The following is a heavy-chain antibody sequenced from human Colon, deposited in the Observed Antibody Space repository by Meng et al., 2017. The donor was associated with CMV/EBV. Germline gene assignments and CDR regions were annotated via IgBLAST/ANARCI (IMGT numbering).Heavy chain of an antibody. CDR3: ARGSSWGRLDY. J-gene: IGHJ4*02. V-gene: IGHV3-21*06. D-gene: IGHD7-27*01. CDR2: IGSNSTYI. CDR1: GFTFSSYT. Sequence: GESLKISCAASGFTFSSYTMNWVRQAPGKGLEWVSSIGSNSTYIQYAASVKGRFTIYGDNANDPLYLQMNSLRAEDTAVYYCARGSSWGRLDYWGQGTLVTVSS.